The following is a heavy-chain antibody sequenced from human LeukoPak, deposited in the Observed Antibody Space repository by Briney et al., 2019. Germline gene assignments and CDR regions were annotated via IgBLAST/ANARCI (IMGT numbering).Heavy chain of an antibody. D-gene: IGHD2-15*01. Sequence: SETLSLTCTVCGGSITNYYWSWIRQPPGKGLEWIGYIHNGGSTNHDPSLRSRVTMSVDTSKNQFSLRLGSVTAADPAVYYCASNYVGGRGYTHDFFDIWGQGTMVTVSS. CDR3: ASNYVGGRGYTHDFFDI. V-gene: IGHV4-59*01. CDR1: GGSITNYY. J-gene: IGHJ3*02. CDR2: IHNGGST.